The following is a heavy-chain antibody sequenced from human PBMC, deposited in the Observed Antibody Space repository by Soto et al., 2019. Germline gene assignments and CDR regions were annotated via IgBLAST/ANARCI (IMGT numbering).Heavy chain of an antibody. D-gene: IGHD3-9*01. CDR1: GFPFSIYS. CDR3: ARVGEPVLRYFDPNSGMDV. J-gene: IGHJ6*02. CDR2: ISSSSSTI. Sequence: QPGGSLRLSCAASGFPFSIYSMNWVRQSPGKGLEWVSYISSSSSTIYYADSVKGRFTISRDNAKNSLYLQMKSLRDEDTAVYYCARVGEPVLRYFDPNSGMDVWGQGTRVTVSS. V-gene: IGHV3-48*02.